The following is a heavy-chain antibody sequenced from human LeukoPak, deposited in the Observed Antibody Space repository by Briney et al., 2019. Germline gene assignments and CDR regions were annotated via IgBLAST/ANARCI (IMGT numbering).Heavy chain of an antibody. Sequence: GGSLRLSCSASGFTFSSYAMHWVRQAPGKGLEYVSATSSNGGSTYYADSVKGRFTISRDNSKNTLYLQMSSLRAEDTAVYYCVKDLGGGYFDYWGQGTLVTVSS. J-gene: IGHJ4*02. D-gene: IGHD3-10*01. CDR2: TSSNGGST. CDR3: VKDLGGGYFDY. CDR1: GFTFSSYA. V-gene: IGHV3-64D*09.